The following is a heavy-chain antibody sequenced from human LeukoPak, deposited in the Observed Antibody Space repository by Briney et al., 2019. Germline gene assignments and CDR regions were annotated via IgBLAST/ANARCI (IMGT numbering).Heavy chain of an antibody. Sequence: PSETLSLTCTVSGGSISSGSYYWSWIRQPAGKGLEWIGRIYTSGSTNYNPSLKSRVTISVDTSKDQFSLKLSSVTAADTAVYYCARAGRGAFDIWGQGTMVTVSS. CDR2: IYTSGST. CDR3: ARAGRGAFDI. CDR1: GGSISSGSYY. J-gene: IGHJ3*02. V-gene: IGHV4-61*02.